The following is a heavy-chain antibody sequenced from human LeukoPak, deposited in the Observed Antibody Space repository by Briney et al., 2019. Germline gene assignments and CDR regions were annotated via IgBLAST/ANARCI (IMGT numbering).Heavy chain of an antibody. CDR3: ARGGLGDTPLFTDYYFGMDV. V-gene: IGHV4-4*07. D-gene: IGHD5-18*01. CDR2: IYPNGGT. CDR1: GGSITGYY. Sequence: SETLSLTCSVSGGSITGYYWSWIRQPAGKGVEWVGRIYPNGGTNYNPSLKSRATMSVDTSKNQFSLNLNAVTAADTAVYYCARGGLGDTPLFTDYYFGMDVWGQGTTVTVSS. J-gene: IGHJ6*02.